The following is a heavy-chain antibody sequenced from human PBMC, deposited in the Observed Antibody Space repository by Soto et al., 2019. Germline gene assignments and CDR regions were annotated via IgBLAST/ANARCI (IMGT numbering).Heavy chain of an antibody. V-gene: IGHV4-59*01. CDR2: IYYSRST. D-gene: IGHD5-18*01. J-gene: IGHJ4*02. CDR3: AGNPTDGYKISYFDC. Sequence: SETLSLPCTLSGGSISTYYWSWIRQPPGKGLEWLGDIYYSRSTNYNPSLKSRVTISVDPSKNHVSLKLSALTSADTAASPCAGNPTDGYKISYFDCWGKGTLVTV. CDR1: GGSISTYY.